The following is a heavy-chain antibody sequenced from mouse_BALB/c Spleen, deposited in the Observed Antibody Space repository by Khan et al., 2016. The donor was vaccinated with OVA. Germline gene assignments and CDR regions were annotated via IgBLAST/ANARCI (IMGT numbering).Heavy chain of an antibody. CDR3: ARGNDCGYAMDY. D-gene: IGHD2-13*01. CDR2: ISYSGST. CDR1: GYSITSDYA. J-gene: IGHJ4*01. Sequence: EVQLQESGPGLVKPSQSLSLTCTVTGYSITSDYAWNWIRQFPGNKLEWMGYISYSGSTSYNPSLKSRISITRDTSKNQFFLQLNSVTTEDTATXYCARGNDCGYAMDYWGQGTSVTVSS. V-gene: IGHV3-2*02.